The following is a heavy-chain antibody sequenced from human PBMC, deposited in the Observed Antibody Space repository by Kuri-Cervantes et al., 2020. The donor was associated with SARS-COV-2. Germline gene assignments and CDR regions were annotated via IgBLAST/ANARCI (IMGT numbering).Heavy chain of an antibody. V-gene: IGHV4-59*12. Sequence: GSLRLSCTVSGGSISSYYWSWIRQPPGKGLEWIGYIYYSGSTNCNPSLKSRVTISVDTSKNQFSLKLSSVTAADTAVYYCARVKAAAGRSDYWGQGTLVTVSS. J-gene: IGHJ4*02. CDR2: IYYSGST. CDR1: GGSISSYY. CDR3: ARVKAAAGRSDY. D-gene: IGHD6-13*01.